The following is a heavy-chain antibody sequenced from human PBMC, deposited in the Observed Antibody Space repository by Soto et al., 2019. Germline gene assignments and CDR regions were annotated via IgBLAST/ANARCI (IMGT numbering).Heavy chain of an antibody. Sequence: GSLRLSCAATEFSFSNYAMSWVRQAPGKGLEWVSAIGGSGGSTYYADSVKGRFTISRDNSKNMLYLQMNSLRAEDTAVYYCAKDLGAGTTHGAFDYWGQGTLVTVSS. CDR2: IGGSGGST. CDR3: AKDLGAGTTHGAFDY. CDR1: EFSFSNYA. D-gene: IGHD1-7*01. V-gene: IGHV3-23*01. J-gene: IGHJ4*02.